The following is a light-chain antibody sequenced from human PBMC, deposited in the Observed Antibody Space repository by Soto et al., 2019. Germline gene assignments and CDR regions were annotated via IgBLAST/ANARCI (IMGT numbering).Light chain of an antibody. Sequence: EIVLTQSPGTLSLTQGERATLSCRASQSVVTNSLAWYQQKPGQAPRLIIYGASNRATGIPDRFSGRGSGTDFTLTISRLEPEDCAVYYCQQYGGPRWTFGQGTKVDIK. CDR1: QSVVTNS. CDR2: GAS. V-gene: IGKV3-20*01. CDR3: QQYGGPRWT. J-gene: IGKJ1*01.